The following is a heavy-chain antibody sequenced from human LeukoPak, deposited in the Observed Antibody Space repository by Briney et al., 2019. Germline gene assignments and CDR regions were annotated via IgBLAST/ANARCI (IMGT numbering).Heavy chain of an antibody. Sequence: PGGSLRLSCVASGILVSSNYMSWVRQAPGRGLEWVSVIYSGGSTYYSDSVKGRFTISRDNSKNTLYLQMNSLRAEDTAVYYCARSIHCSGGSCAFDYWGQGTLVTVSS. CDR1: GILVSSNY. V-gene: IGHV3-53*01. D-gene: IGHD2-15*01. CDR2: IYSGGST. J-gene: IGHJ4*02. CDR3: ARSIHCSGGSCAFDY.